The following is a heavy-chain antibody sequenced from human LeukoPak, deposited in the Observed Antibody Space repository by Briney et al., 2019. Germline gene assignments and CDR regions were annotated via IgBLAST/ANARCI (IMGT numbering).Heavy chain of an antibody. CDR3: ASGPPFCKYFEY. D-gene: IGHD2-15*01. CDR2: ISVGARYI. CDR1: GFTFSTYV. Sequence: PPGGSLRLSCAASGFTFSTYVMNWFRPAPGKGLEWVSTISVGARYIFYADSVKGRFTISRDDSNNALYLQMHSLRAEDTALYYCASGPPFCKYFEYWGQGTLVTVSS. V-gene: IGHV3-23*01. J-gene: IGHJ4*02.